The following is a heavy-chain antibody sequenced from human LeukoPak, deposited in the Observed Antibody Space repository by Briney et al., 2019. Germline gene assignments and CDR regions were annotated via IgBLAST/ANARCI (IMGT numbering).Heavy chain of an antibody. V-gene: IGHV1-18*01. CDR1: GYTFTSYG. CDR3: ARGYCSGGSCYFSDYYYYYMDV. Sequence: ASVKVSCKASGYTFTSYGISWVRQAPGQGLEWMGWISAYNGNTNYAQKLQGRVTMTTDTSTSTAYMELRSLRSDDTAVYYCARGYCSGGSCYFSDYYYYYMDVWGKGTTVTISS. D-gene: IGHD2-15*01. J-gene: IGHJ6*03. CDR2: ISAYNGNT.